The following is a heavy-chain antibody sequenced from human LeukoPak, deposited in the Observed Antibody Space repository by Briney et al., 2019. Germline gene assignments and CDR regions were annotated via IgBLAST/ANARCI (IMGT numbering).Heavy chain of an antibody. CDR1: GFTFSSYG. CDR2: ISYDGSNE. Sequence: GGSLRLSCAASGFTFSSYGMHWVRQAPGKGLEWVAVISYDGSNEYYADSVKGRFTISRDNSKNTLYLQMNSLRAEDTAVYYCAKEERVLRFLEWLFPIDYWGQGTLVTVSS. CDR3: AKEERVLRFLEWLFPIDY. J-gene: IGHJ4*02. V-gene: IGHV3-30*18. D-gene: IGHD3-3*01.